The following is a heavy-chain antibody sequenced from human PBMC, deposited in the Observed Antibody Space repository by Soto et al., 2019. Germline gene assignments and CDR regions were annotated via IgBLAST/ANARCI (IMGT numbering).Heavy chain of an antibody. Sequence: QVQLVESGGGVVQPGRSLRLSCAASGFTFSSYGMHWVRQAPGKGLEWVAVISYDGSNKYYADSVKGRFTISRDNSKNTLYLQMNSLRAEDTAVYYCAKDSHTVLLLFGEPCNGMDVWGQGTTVTVSS. D-gene: IGHD3-10*01. V-gene: IGHV3-30*18. J-gene: IGHJ6*02. CDR2: ISYDGSNK. CDR3: AKDSHTVLLLFGEPCNGMDV. CDR1: GFTFSSYG.